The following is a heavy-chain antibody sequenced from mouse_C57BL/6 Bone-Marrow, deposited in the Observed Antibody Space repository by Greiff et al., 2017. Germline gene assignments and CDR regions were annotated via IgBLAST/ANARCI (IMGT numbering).Heavy chain of an antibody. Sequence: EVKVVESGGGLVQPGESLKLSCASNEFEFPTHDMSWVRKTPEKRLELVAAINSDGGSTYYPDTIERRFIISRDNTKKTLYLQMSRLKSEDTALYYCARHGTMVTTKEYWGQGTTLTVSA. CDR1: EFEFPTHD. D-gene: IGHD2-1*01. J-gene: IGHJ2*01. CDR2: INSDGGST. CDR3: ARHGTMVTTKEY. V-gene: IGHV5-2*01.